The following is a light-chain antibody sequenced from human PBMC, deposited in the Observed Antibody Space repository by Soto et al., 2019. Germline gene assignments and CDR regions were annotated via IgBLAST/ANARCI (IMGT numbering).Light chain of an antibody. CDR3: QTWGTGIHVV. Sequence: QPVLTQSPSASASLGASVKLTCTLSSGHSSYAIAWHQQQPEKGPRYLMKLDSDGSHTKGDAIPDHFSGSSSGAERYLTISRLQSEDEAYYYFQTWGTGIHVVFGGGTKLTVL. CDR2: LDSDGSH. J-gene: IGLJ2*01. CDR1: SGHSSYA. V-gene: IGLV4-69*01.